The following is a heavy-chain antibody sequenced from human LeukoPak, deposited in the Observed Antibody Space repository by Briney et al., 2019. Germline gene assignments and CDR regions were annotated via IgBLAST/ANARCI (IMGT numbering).Heavy chain of an antibody. CDR3: AGDQAYCGGDCYFDF. CDR1: DYSISSAYY. CDR2: IYHSGST. D-gene: IGHD2-21*02. J-gene: IGHJ4*02. V-gene: IGHV4-38-2*02. Sequence: SETLSLTCAVSDYSISSAYYWGWIRPPPGKGLEWIGSIYHSGSTDYNPSLKSRVTISVDTSKNQFSLKLRSVTAADTAVYYCAGDQAYCGGDCYFDFWGQGTLVTVSS.